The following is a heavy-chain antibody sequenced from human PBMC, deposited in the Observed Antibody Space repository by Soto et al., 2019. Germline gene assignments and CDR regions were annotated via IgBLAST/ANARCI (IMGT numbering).Heavy chain of an antibody. Sequence: GGSLRLSCAASGFTFSSYGMHWVRQAPGKGLEWVAVIWYDGSNKYYADSVKGRFTISRDNSKNTLYLQMNSLRAEDTAVYYCARAAGIDYWAREPWSPSPQ. V-gene: IGHV3-33*01. CDR3: ARAAGIDY. J-gene: IGHJ4*02. CDR1: GFTFSSYG. D-gene: IGHD6-19*01. CDR2: IWYDGSNK.